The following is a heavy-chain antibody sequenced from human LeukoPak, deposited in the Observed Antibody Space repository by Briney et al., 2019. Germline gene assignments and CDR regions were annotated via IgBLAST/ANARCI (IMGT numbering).Heavy chain of an antibody. CDR2: INAGNGNT. Sequence: ASVKVSCKASGYTFTNYTIHWVRQAPGQRLEWMGWINAGNGNTKYSQNFQGRVSITRDTSISTAYMELSSLRSDDTAVYYCARVLVPAGGGVVDYWGQGTLVTVSS. CDR1: GYTFTNYT. J-gene: IGHJ4*02. V-gene: IGHV1-3*01. CDR3: ARVLVPAGGGVVDY. D-gene: IGHD3-16*01.